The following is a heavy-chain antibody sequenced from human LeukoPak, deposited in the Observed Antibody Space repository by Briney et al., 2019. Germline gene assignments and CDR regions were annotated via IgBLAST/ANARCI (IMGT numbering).Heavy chain of an antibody. CDR1: GFTFSNAW. V-gene: IGHV3-48*02. CDR3: ARELAGTTGNYFDY. D-gene: IGHD1-1*01. CDR2: ISSSSSTI. J-gene: IGHJ4*02. Sequence: PGGSLRLSCAASGFTFSNAWMSCVRQAPGKGLEWVSYISSSSSTIYYADSVKGRFTISRDNAKNSLYLQMNSLRDGDTAVYYCARELAGTTGNYFDYWGQGTLVTVSS.